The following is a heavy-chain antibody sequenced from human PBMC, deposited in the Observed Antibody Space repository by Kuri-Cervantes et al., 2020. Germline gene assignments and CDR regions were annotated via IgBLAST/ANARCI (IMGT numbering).Heavy chain of an antibody. CDR3: ARGYNWNDRGYYFDY. Sequence: SETLSLTCTVSGGSISSGSYYWSWIRQPAGKGLEWIGRIYTSGSTNYNPSLKSRVTISVDRSKNQFSLKLSSVTAADTAVYYCARGYNWNDRGYYFDYWGQGTLVTVSS. J-gene: IGHJ4*02. CDR2: IYTSGST. CDR1: GGSISSGSYY. D-gene: IGHD1-20*01. V-gene: IGHV4-61*02.